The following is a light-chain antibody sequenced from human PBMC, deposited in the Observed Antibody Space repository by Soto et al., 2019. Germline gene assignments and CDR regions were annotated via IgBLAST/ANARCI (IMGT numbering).Light chain of an antibody. CDR2: KAS. Sequence: DIQMTQSRSTLSASVGDRVTITCRASQSITSWLAWYQQKPGKAPKLLIYKASSLESGVASRFSGSGSGTEFTLTISNLQPDDFATYYCQQYNSYSHTFGQGTKLEI. V-gene: IGKV1-5*03. CDR3: QQYNSYSHT. J-gene: IGKJ2*01. CDR1: QSITSW.